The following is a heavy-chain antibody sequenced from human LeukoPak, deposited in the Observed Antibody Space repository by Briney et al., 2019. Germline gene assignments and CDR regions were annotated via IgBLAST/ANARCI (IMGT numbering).Heavy chain of an antibody. CDR2: IFDSGYS. Sequence: PPETLSLTCTVSGGSISSGTSSWSWIRQHPGKGLEWLGYIFDSGYSYYNPSLKSRLSMSVDTSKNRFSLILSSVTAADTAIYYCAKTNTPDNWFDPWGQGTLVTVSS. CDR3: AKTNTPDNWFDP. CDR1: GGSISSGTSS. V-gene: IGHV4-31*03. J-gene: IGHJ5*02.